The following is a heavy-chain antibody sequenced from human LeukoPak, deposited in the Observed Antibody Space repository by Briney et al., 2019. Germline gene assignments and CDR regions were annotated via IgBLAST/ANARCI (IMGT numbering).Heavy chain of an antibody. CDR1: GFTFSSYS. Sequence: PGGSLRLSCAASGFTFSSYSMNWVRQAPGKGLEWVSSISSSSSYIYYADSVKGRFTISRDNAKNSLYLQMNSLRAEDTAVYYCARDVRDGYNYWAFDYWGQGTLVTVSS. V-gene: IGHV3-21*01. CDR3: ARDVRDGYNYWAFDY. CDR2: ISSSSSYI. J-gene: IGHJ4*02. D-gene: IGHD5-24*01.